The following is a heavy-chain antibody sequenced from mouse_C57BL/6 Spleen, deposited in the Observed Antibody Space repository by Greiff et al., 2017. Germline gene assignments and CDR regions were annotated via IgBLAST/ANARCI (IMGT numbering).Heavy chain of an antibody. Sequence: QVQLQQSGAELVKPGASVKMSCKASGYTFTSYWITWVKQRPGQGLEWIGDICPGSGSTNYNEKFKSKATLTVDTSSSTAYMQLSSLTSEDSAVYYSARNLITTVVNAYWGQGTTLTVSS. CDR3: ARNLITTVVNAY. V-gene: IGHV1-55*01. CDR1: GYTFTSYW. CDR2: ICPGSGST. D-gene: IGHD1-1*01. J-gene: IGHJ2*01.